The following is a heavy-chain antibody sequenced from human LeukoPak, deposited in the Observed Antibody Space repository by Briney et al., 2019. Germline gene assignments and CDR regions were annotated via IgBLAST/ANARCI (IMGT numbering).Heavy chain of an antibody. V-gene: IGHV3-66*01. Sequence: GGSLRLSCADSGFIVSSNYMAWVRQAAGKGLEWVSVIHSSVYTNYADSVKGRFTISRDNSKNTLYLQMNSMRAEDTAVYYFAREHMSGSRPYYAMHVWGQGTTVSDSS. CDR1: GFIVSSNY. CDR2: IHSSVYT. J-gene: IGHJ6*02. CDR3: AREHMSGSRPYYAMHV. D-gene: IGHD5-12*01.